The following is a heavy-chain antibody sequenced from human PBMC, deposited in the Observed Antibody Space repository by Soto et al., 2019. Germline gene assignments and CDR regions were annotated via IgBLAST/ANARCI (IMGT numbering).Heavy chain of an antibody. CDR3: ARQRGDYDYYYYGMDV. CDR2: IYYSGST. D-gene: IGHD4-17*01. J-gene: IGHJ6*02. Sequence: QVQLQESGPGLVKPSQTLSLTCTVSGGSISSGGSYWSWIRQHPGKGLERIGYIYYSGSTYYNPSLKSRVTISGDRSKNQCSLKLSSVTAADTAVYYCARQRGDYDYYYYGMDVWGQGTTVTVSS. CDR1: GGSISSGGSY. V-gene: IGHV4-31*03.